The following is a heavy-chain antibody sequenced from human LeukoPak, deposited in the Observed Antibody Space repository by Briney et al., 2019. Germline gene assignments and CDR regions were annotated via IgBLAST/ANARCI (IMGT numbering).Heavy chain of an antibody. J-gene: IGHJ5*02. CDR2: INHSGST. CDR1: GGSFSGYY. V-gene: IGHV4-34*01. Sequence: SETLSLTCAVYGGSFSGYYWSWIRQPPGKGLEWIGEINHSGSTNYNLSLKSRVTISVDTSKNQFSLKLSSVTAADTAVYYCARSRRGWFDPWGQGTLVTVSS. CDR3: ARSRRGWFDP.